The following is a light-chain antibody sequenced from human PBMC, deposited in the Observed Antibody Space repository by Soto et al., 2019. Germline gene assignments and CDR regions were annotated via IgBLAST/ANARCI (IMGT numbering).Light chain of an antibody. Sequence: IPMTQSPATVSASSGDRVTISCRASQSVSSYLTWYQQKPGQAPRLLIYGASSWPSGVPSRFSGSGSGTDFTLTISSLQSEDFATYYCQQSNSTPRTFGQGTKV. CDR1: QSVSSY. CDR2: GAS. CDR3: QQSNSTPRT. J-gene: IGKJ1*01. V-gene: IGKV1-39*01.